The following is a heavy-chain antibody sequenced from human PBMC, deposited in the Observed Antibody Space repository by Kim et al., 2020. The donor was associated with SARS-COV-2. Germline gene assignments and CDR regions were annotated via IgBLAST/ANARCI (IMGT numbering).Heavy chain of an antibody. CDR1: GYTFTSYY. J-gene: IGHJ6*02. CDR3: ARGGYSYGYLLKIGYYYGMDV. V-gene: IGHV1-46*01. Sequence: ASVKVSCKASGYTFTSYYMHWVRQAPGQGLEWMGIINPSGGSTSYAQKFQGRVTMTRDTSTSTVYMELSSLRSEDTAVYYCARGGYSYGYLLKIGYYYGMDVWGQGTTVTVSS. CDR2: INPSGGST. D-gene: IGHD5-18*01.